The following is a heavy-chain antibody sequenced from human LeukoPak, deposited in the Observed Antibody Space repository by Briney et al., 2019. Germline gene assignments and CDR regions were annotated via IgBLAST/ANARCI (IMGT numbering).Heavy chain of an antibody. V-gene: IGHV4-30-4*01. J-gene: IGHJ4*02. CDR1: GGSISSGDYY. D-gene: IGHD1-1*01. Sequence: PSQTLSLTCTVSGGSISSGDYYWSWMRQPPGKGLEWIGYIYYSGNTYYNPSLKSRVSISVDTSKNQFSLKLSSVTAADTAVYYCARVGDWNDLVYWGQGTLVTVSS. CDR3: ARVGDWNDLVY. CDR2: IYYSGNT.